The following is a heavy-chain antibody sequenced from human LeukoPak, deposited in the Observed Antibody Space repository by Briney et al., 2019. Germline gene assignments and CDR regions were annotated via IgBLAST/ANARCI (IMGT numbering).Heavy chain of an antibody. CDR2: IYYSGST. J-gene: IGHJ4*02. CDR1: GGSISSSSYY. Sequence: SETLSLTCTVSGGSISSSSYYWGWIRQPPGKGLEWIGSIYYSGSTNYNPSLKSRVTISVDTSKNQFSLKLSSVTAADTAVYYCARGNYFSSGSYHYWGQGTLVTVSS. CDR3: ARGNYFSSGSYHY. D-gene: IGHD1-26*01. V-gene: IGHV4-39*07.